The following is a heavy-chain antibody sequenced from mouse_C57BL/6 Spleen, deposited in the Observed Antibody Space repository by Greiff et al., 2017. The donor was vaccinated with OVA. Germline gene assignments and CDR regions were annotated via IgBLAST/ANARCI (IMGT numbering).Heavy chain of an antibody. CDR3: ARALERGQDDY. D-gene: IGHD3-3*01. Sequence: VQLQQSGPGLVQPSQSLSITCTVSGFSLTRYGVHWVRQSPGKGLEWLGVIWSGGSTDYNAAFISRLSISKDNTKSQVCFQKNSLQADDTARDYCARALERGQDDYWGQGTTLTVSS. CDR1: GFSLTRYG. J-gene: IGHJ2*01. V-gene: IGHV2-2*01. CDR2: IWSGGST.